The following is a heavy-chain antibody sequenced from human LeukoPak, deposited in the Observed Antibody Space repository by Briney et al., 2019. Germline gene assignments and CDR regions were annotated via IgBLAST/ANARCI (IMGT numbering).Heavy chain of an antibody. CDR2: INPNSGGT. Sequence: ASVKVSCKASGYTFTGYYMHWVRQAPGQGLEWMGWINPNSGGTNYAQKFQGRVTMTRDTSINTAYVELSRLRSDDTAVYYCATRGYQYDSSGYSLDYWGQGTLVTVS. J-gene: IGHJ4*02. V-gene: IGHV1-2*02. CDR1: GYTFTGYY. D-gene: IGHD3-22*01. CDR3: ATRGYQYDSSGYSLDY.